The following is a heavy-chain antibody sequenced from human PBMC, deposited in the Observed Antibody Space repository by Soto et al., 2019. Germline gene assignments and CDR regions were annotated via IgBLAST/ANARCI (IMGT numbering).Heavy chain of an antibody. CDR1: GDSVSSNSAA. D-gene: IGHD6-19*01. CDR3: AREGIAVAGPEGFDY. CDR2: TYYRSKWYN. Sequence: QVQLQQSGPGLVKPSQTLSLTCAISGDSVSSNSAAWNWIRQSPSRGLEWLGRTYYRSKWYNDXXVDVKSRRTIXXAXSXXPYSLQLNSVTPEDTAVYYCAREGIAVAGPEGFDYWGQGTLVTVSS. V-gene: IGHV6-1*01. J-gene: IGHJ4*02.